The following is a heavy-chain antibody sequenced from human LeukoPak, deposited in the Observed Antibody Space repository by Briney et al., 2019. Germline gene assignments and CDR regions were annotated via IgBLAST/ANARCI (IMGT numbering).Heavy chain of an antibody. D-gene: IGHD5-12*01. CDR2: IYHSGST. Sequence: PSETLSLTCTVSGYSISSGYYWGWIRQPPRKGLEWIGSIYHSGSTYYNPSLKSRVTISVDTSKNQFSLKLSSVTAADTAVYYCASDPVATTDYYYYYMDVWGKGTTVTVSS. V-gene: IGHV4-38-2*02. J-gene: IGHJ6*03. CDR3: ASDPVATTDYYYYYMDV. CDR1: GYSISSGYY.